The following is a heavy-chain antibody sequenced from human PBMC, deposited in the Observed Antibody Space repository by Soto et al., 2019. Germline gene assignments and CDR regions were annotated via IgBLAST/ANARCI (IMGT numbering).Heavy chain of an antibody. D-gene: IGHD4-17*01. Sequence: XSVKVSCKASVYIFTTHGISWVRRAPGHGLEWMGWISAYNGDTHYVQRFQGRLTMTTDTSTSTAYMELRSLTSDDTAVYYCARDPPFSGILRGTPLMDVWGQGTTVTVSS. CDR3: ARDPPFSGILRGTPLMDV. CDR1: VYIFTTHG. J-gene: IGHJ6*02. V-gene: IGHV1-18*04. CDR2: ISAYNGDT.